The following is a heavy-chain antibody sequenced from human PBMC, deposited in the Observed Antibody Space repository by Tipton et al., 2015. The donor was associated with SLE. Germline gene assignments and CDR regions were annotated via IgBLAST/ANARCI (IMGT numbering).Heavy chain of an antibody. CDR1: GFTVSSNY. Sequence: GSLRLSCAASGFTVSSNYMTWVRQAPGKGLEWVSVIYSGGSTFYADSVKGRFTISRDNSKNTLYLQMNSLKNEDTAVYFCARASRELTPASYFSDYWGQGTLVTVSS. J-gene: IGHJ4*02. V-gene: IGHV3-66*02. CDR2: IYSGGST. D-gene: IGHD1-7*01. CDR3: ARASRELTPASYFSDY.